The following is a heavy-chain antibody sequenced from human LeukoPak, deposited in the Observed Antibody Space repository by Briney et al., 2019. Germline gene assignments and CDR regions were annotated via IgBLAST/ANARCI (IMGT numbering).Heavy chain of an antibody. CDR3: AKTTMVRGFDY. D-gene: IGHD3-10*01. CDR2: ISWNSGSI. Sequence: GGPLRLSCAASGFTFDDYAMHWVRQAPGKGLEWVSGISWNSGSIGYADSVKGRFTISRDNAKNSLYLQMNSLRAEDTALYYCAKTTMVRGFDYWGQGTLVTVSS. CDR1: GFTFDDYA. V-gene: IGHV3-9*01. J-gene: IGHJ4*02.